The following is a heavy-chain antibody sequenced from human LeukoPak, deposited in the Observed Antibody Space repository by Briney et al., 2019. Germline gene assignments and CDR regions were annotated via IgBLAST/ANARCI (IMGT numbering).Heavy chain of an antibody. CDR1: GDSISSSDYY. Sequence: SETLSLTCTVSGDSISSSDYYWGWIRQPPGKGLERIGSIHSSGNIYYNPSLKSRVTISLDTSNNQFSLRLFSVSAADTAVYYCARGRYNSKTDFDYWGQGTLVTVSS. CDR3: ARGRYNSKTDFDY. CDR2: IHSSGNI. J-gene: IGHJ4*02. D-gene: IGHD3-16*02. V-gene: IGHV4-39*07.